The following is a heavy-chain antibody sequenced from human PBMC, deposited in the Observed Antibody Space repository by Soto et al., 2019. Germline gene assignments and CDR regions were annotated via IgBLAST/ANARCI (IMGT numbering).Heavy chain of an antibody. CDR2: ISYDGSNK. V-gene: IGHV3-30-3*01. Sequence: PGGSLRLSCAASGFTFSSYAMSWVRQAPGKGLEWVAVISYDGSNKYYADSVKGRFTISRDNSKNTLYLQMNSLRAEDTAVYYCASPIYCSGGSCYGYLGYYGMDVWGQGTTVTVSS. CDR1: GFTFSSYA. CDR3: ASPIYCSGGSCYGYLGYYGMDV. D-gene: IGHD2-15*01. J-gene: IGHJ6*02.